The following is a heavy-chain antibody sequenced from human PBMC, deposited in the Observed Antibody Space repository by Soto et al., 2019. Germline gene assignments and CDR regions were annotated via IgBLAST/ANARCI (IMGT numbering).Heavy chain of an antibody. CDR3: AKDASVVVAATYFDY. J-gene: IGHJ4*02. V-gene: IGHV3-30*18. CDR2: ISYDGSNK. Sequence: PGGSLRLSCAASGFTFSSYGMHWVRQAPGKGLEWVAVISYDGSNKYYADSVKGRFTISRDNSKNTLYLQMNSLRAEDTAVYYCAKDASVVVAATYFDYWGQGTLVTVSS. CDR1: GFTFSSYG. D-gene: IGHD2-15*01.